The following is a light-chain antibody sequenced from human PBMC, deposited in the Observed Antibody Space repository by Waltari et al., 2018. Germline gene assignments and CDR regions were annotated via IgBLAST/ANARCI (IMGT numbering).Light chain of an antibody. V-gene: IGKV3-11*01. CDR3: QQRRNWPLT. J-gene: IGKJ4*01. CDR2: DTS. CDR1: QSVGTY. Sequence: IVLIQSPAILSFSPGERATLSCRASQSVGTYLAWYQQRPCQSPRLLIYDTSYRATGIPARFSGSGSETDFTLTISSLQPEDFAVYYCQQRRNWPLTFGGGTRVQI.